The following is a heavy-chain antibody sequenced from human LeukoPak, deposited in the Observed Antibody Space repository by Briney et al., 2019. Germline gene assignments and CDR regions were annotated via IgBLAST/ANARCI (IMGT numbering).Heavy chain of an antibody. CDR1: GLTVSTNY. D-gene: IGHD2-15*01. CDR2: ICGGGST. V-gene: IGHV3-66*02. J-gene: IGHJ4*02. CDR3: AGGGSCYGGTY. Sequence: GGSLRLSCAVSGLTVSTNYMTWVRQAPGKGLECVSVICGGGSTYYADSVKGRFTISRDNSKNTLYLQMNSLRAEDTAVYYCAGGGSCYGGTYWGQGTLVTVSS.